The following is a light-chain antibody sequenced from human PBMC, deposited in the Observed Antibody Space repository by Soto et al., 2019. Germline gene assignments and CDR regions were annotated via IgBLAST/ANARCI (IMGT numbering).Light chain of an antibody. V-gene: IGKV3-11*01. Sequence: EIVLTQSPATLSLSPGERATLSCRASQSVSSYLAWYQQKPGQAPRLLIYDASNRATGIPARFSGSGSGTDFTLTISSLEPEVFAVYYCQQRSNWPTFTFGPGTKVDIK. J-gene: IGKJ3*01. CDR2: DAS. CDR3: QQRSNWPTFT. CDR1: QSVSSY.